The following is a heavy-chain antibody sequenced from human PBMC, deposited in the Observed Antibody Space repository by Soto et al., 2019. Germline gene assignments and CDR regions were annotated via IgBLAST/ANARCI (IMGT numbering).Heavy chain of an antibody. CDR1: GFTFSSYE. CDR2: ISSSGSTI. V-gene: IGHV3-48*03. Sequence: EVQLVESGGGLVQPGGSLRLSCAASGFTFSSYEMNWVRQAPGKGREWVPYISSSGSTIYYADSVKGRFTISRDNAKDSLYLQMNGRRADDTAVYYCARDRRNWSYVSAEYFQHWGQGTLVTVSS. J-gene: IGHJ1*01. CDR3: ARDRRNWSYVSAEYFQH. D-gene: IGHD1-7*01.